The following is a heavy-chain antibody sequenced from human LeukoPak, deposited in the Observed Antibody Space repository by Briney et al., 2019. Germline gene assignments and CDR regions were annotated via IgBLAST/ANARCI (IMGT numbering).Heavy chain of an antibody. CDR3: AKTELPALDY. V-gene: IGHV3-23*01. CDR2: VNRNGDST. D-gene: IGHD1-26*01. CDR1: GFTFDSYD. J-gene: IGHJ4*02. Sequence: GGSLRLSCAASGFTFDSYDMSWVRQAPGKGLEWVSGVNRNGDSTYYADPVKGRFTISRDNSKSSLYLQMNSLRAEDTAVYYCAKTELPALDYWGQGTLVTVSS.